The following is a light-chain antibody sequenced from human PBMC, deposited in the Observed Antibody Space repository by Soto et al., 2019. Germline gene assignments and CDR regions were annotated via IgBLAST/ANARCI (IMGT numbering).Light chain of an antibody. CDR1: SSDVGGYSY. V-gene: IGLV2-14*03. CDR3: RSYTSSTVYI. J-gene: IGLJ1*01. CDR2: HVT. Sequence: QSVLTQPASVSGSPGQSITISCTGTSSDVGGYSYVSWYQQHPGDAPKLMIYHVTNRPSGVSDRFSGSKSGNTASLTISGLQAEGEADYYCRSYTSSTVYIFGTGTKVTVL.